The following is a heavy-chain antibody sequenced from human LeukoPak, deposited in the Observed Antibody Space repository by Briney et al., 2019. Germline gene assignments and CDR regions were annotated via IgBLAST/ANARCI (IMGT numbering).Heavy chain of an antibody. CDR1: GGSISSYY. J-gene: IGHJ6*04. V-gene: IGHV4-59*01. Sequence: SETLSLTCTVSGGSISSYYWSWIRQPPGKGLEWVGYIYYSGSTNYNPSLKSRVTISVDTSKNQCSPKLSSVTAADTAVYYCARGVGAAAMAVWGKGTTVTVSS. D-gene: IGHD6-13*01. CDR2: IYYSGST. CDR3: ARGVGAAAMAV.